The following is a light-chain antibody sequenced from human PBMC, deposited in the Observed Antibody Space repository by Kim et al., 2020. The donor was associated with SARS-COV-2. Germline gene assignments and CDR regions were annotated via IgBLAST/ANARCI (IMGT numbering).Light chain of an antibody. Sequence: LTQPASVSGSPGQSITISCTGTSSDVGGYNYVSWYQQHPGKAPKLMIYDVSNRPSGVSNRFSGSKSGNTASLTIPGLQAEDEAAYYCSSYTSSSVVF. V-gene: IGLV2-14*03. CDR1: SSDVGGYNY. J-gene: IGLJ2*01. CDR3: SSYTSSSVV. CDR2: DVS.